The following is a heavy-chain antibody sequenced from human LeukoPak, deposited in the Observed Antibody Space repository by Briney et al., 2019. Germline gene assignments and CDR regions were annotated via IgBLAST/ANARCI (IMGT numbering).Heavy chain of an antibody. CDR2: IKQDGSEK. Sequence: PGGSLRLSCAASGFTFSTYWMSWVRQAPGKGLEWVANIKQDGSEKNYVDSVKGRFTISRDNAKNSLYLQMNSLRAEDTAVCYCAREIWNFWFDPWGQGTLVTVSS. CDR3: AREIWNFWFDP. D-gene: IGHD1-7*01. J-gene: IGHJ5*02. CDR1: GFTFSTYW. V-gene: IGHV3-7*01.